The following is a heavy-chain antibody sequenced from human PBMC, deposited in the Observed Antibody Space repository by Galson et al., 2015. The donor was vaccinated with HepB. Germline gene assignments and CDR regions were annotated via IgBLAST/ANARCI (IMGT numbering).Heavy chain of an antibody. D-gene: IGHD1-26*01. CDR3: AREKPHTLRIVGATSGWFDP. CDR1: GYTFTSYA. Sequence: SVKVSCKASGYTFTSYAMHWVRQAPGQRLEWMGWINAGNGNTKYSQKFQGRVTITRDTSASTAYMELSSLRSEDTAVYYCAREKPHTLRIVGATSGWFDPWGQGTLVTVSS. CDR2: INAGNGNT. V-gene: IGHV1-3*01. J-gene: IGHJ5*02.